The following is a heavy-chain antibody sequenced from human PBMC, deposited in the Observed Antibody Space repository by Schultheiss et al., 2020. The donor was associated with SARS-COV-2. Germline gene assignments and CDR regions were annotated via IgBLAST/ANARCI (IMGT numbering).Heavy chain of an antibody. D-gene: IGHD6-13*01. CDR3: ARDRAAGTDY. CDR1: GGSISGRSYY. Sequence: SETLSLTCTVSGGSISGRSYYWGWIRQPPGKGLEWIGSVHHSGSTYYNTSLKSRVTISVDTSMNQFSLRLSSLTAADTAVYYCARDRAAGTDYWSQGTLVTVSS. V-gene: IGHV4-39*07. CDR2: VHHSGST. J-gene: IGHJ4*02.